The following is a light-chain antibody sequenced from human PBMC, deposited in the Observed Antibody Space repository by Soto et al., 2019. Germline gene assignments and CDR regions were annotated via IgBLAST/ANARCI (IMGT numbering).Light chain of an antibody. V-gene: IGKV3-11*01. Sequence: EIVMTQSPATLSVSPGERATLSCRASQSVSSYLAWYQQKPGQAPRLLIYAASNRATGIPARFSGSGSGTDFTLTISSLEPEDFAVYYCQQRSNWLWTFGQGTKVEIK. CDR2: AAS. J-gene: IGKJ1*01. CDR3: QQRSNWLWT. CDR1: QSVSSY.